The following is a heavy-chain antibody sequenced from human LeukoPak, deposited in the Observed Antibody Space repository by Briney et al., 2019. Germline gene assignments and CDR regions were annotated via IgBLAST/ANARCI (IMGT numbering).Heavy chain of an antibody. V-gene: IGHV4-38-2*02. Sequence: SETLSLTCTVSGYSISSGYYWGWIRQPPGKGLEWIGSIYHSGSTYYNPSLKSRVTISVDTSKNQFSLKLSSVTAADTAVYYCARARGYDFWSGYLDYWGQGTLVTVSS. CDR1: GYSISSGYY. D-gene: IGHD3-3*01. CDR2: IYHSGST. J-gene: IGHJ4*02. CDR3: ARARGYDFWSGYLDY.